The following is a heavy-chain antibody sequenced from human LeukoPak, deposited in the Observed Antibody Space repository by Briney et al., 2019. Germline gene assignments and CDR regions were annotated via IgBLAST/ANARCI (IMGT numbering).Heavy chain of an antibody. CDR1: GYTFTSYG. D-gene: IGHD5-18*01. Sequence: AASVKVSCKASGYTFTSYGISWVQQAPGQGLEWMGWISAYNGNTNYAQKLQGRVTMTTDTSTSTAYMELRSLRSDDTAVYYCARGPKSNSYGYWIFSFWGQGTLVTVSS. CDR3: ARGPKSNSYGYWIFSF. CDR2: ISAYNGNT. V-gene: IGHV1-18*01. J-gene: IGHJ4*02.